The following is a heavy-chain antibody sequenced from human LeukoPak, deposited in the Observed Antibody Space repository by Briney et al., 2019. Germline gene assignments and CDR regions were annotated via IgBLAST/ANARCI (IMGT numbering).Heavy chain of an antibody. J-gene: IGHJ4*02. CDR2: ISAYNGNT. Sequence: ASVKVSCKASGYTFTSYGISWVRQAPGQVLEWMGWISAYNGNTNYAQKLQGRVTMTTDTSTSTAYMELRSLRSDDTAVYYCARGQDIVVVVAAEFDYWGQGTLDTVSS. CDR1: GYTFTSYG. D-gene: IGHD2-15*01. CDR3: ARGQDIVVVVAAEFDY. V-gene: IGHV1-18*01.